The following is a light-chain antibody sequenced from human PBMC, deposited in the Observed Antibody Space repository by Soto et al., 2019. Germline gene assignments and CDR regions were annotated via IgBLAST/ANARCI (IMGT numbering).Light chain of an antibody. J-gene: IGLJ1*01. CDR1: SSNIESNT. Sequence: QSVLTQPPSASGTPGHSVSISCSGSSSNIESNTVTWYQHLPGTAPKLVIYSNYDRPSGVPDRFSGSTSGTSASLVIRGLQSEDEADYYCQSYDTNMNGYVFGTGNKVNLL. V-gene: IGLV1-44*01. CDR3: QSYDTNMNGYV. CDR2: SNY.